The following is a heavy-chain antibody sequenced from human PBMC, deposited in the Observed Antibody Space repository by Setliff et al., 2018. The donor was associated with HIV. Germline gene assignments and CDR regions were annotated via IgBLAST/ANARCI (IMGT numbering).Heavy chain of an antibody. Sequence: GSLRLSCAASGFTFSNYXXXWIRQAPGKGLEWVSYISSRGSTIHYADSVKGRFTISRDNAKNSLYLQLNTLRAEDTAVYFCALXPYGDYGLDYWGQGTLVTVSS. CDR2: ISSRGSTI. D-gene: IGHD4-17*01. V-gene: IGHV3-11*04. CDR3: ALXPYGDYGLDY. CDR1: GFTFSNYX. J-gene: IGHJ4*02.